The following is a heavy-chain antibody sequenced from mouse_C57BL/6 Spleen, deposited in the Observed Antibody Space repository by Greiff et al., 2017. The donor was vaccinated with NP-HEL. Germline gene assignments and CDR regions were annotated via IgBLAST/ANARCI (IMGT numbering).Heavy chain of an antibody. CDR2: IDPNSGGT. Sequence: QVQLQQPGTELVKPGASVKLSCKASGYTFTSYWMHWVKQRPGRGLEWIGRIDPNSGGTKYNEKFQRKATLTVDKPSSTAYMQLSSLTSEDAAVYYCAREGYHVTLYYFDYWGQGTTLTVSS. V-gene: IGHV1-72*01. D-gene: IGHD2-1*01. CDR3: AREGYHVTLYYFDY. CDR1: GYTFTSYW. J-gene: IGHJ2*01.